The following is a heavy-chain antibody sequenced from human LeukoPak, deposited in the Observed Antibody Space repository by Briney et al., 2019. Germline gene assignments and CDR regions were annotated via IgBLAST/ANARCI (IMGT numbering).Heavy chain of an antibody. CDR2: ISSNGGST. CDR1: GFTFSSYA. J-gene: IGHJ4*02. CDR3: ATGGWHFFDY. V-gene: IGHV3-64*01. Sequence: PGGSLRLSCAASGFTFSSYAMHWVRQAPGKGLEYVSAISSNGGSTYYANSVKGRFTISRDNSKNTLYLQMGSLRAEDMAVYYCATGGWHFFDYWGQGTLVTVSS. D-gene: IGHD6-19*01.